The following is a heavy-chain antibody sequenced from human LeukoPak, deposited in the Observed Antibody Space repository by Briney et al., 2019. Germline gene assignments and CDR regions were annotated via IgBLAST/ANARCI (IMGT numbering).Heavy chain of an antibody. Sequence: GASVKVSCKASGYTFTSYDINWVRQATGQGLEWMGWMNPNSGNTGYAQKFQGRVTITRNTSISTAYMELSSLRSEDTAVYYCVRGPYNWNNDYYYYMDVWGKGTTVTVSS. J-gene: IGHJ6*03. CDR1: GYTFTSYD. V-gene: IGHV1-8*03. D-gene: IGHD1/OR15-1a*01. CDR2: MNPNSGNT. CDR3: VRGPYNWNNDYYYYMDV.